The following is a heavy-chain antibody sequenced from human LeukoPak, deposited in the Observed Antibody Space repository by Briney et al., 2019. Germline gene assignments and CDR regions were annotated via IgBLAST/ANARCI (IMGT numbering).Heavy chain of an antibody. J-gene: IGHJ4*02. Sequence: PSETLSLTCAVYGGSFSGYYWSWIRQPPGKGLEWIGEINHSGSTNYNPSLKSRVTISVDTSKNQFSLKLSSVTAADTAVYYCARAPRVGLHIDYWGQGTLVTVSS. V-gene: IGHV4-34*01. D-gene: IGHD3/OR15-3a*01. CDR1: GGSFSGYY. CDR3: ARAPRVGLHIDY. CDR2: INHSGST.